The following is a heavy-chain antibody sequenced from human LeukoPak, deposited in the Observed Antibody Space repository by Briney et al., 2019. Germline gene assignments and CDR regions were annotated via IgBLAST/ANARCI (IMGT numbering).Heavy chain of an antibody. CDR3: ASGRVGKGLYFDY. CDR1: GGTFSSYA. D-gene: IGHD1-26*01. CDR2: IIPIFGTA. Sequence: SVTVSCKASGGTFSSYAISWVRQAPGQGLEWMGRIIPIFGTANYAQKFQGRVTITADKSTSTAYMELSSLRSEDTAVYYCASGRVGKGLYFDYWGQGTLVTVSS. V-gene: IGHV1-69*06. J-gene: IGHJ4*02.